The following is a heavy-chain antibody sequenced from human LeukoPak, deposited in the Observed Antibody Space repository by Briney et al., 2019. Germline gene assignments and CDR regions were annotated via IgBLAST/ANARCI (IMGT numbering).Heavy chain of an antibody. J-gene: IGHJ4*02. D-gene: IGHD3-10*01. CDR3: ARDPHYGSGSYGYFDY. CDR2: IKQDGSEK. Sequence: GGSLRLSCAASGFTFSSYWMSWVRQAPGKGLEWVANIKQDGSEKYYVDSAKGRFTISRDNAKNSLYLQMNSLRAEDTAVYYCARDPHYGSGSYGYFDYWGQGTLVTVSS. V-gene: IGHV3-7*01. CDR1: GFTFSSYW.